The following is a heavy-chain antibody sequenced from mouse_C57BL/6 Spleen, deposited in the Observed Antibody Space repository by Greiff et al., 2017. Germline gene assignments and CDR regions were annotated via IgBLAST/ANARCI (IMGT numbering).Heavy chain of an antibody. Sequence: VQLQQSGPELVKPGASVKISCKASGYTFTDYYMNWVKQSHGKSLEWIGDINPNNGGTSYNQKFKGKATLTVDKSSSTAYMELRSLTSEDSAVYYCALPLGYYYAMDYWGQGTSVTVSS. CDR1: GYTFTDYY. V-gene: IGHV1-26*01. J-gene: IGHJ4*01. D-gene: IGHD3-3*01. CDR2: INPNNGGT. CDR3: ALPLGYYYAMDY.